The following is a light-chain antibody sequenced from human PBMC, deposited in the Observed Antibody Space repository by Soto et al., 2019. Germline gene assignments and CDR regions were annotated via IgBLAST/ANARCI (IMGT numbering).Light chain of an antibody. CDR2: AAS. V-gene: IGKV1-6*01. CDR1: QGIRNE. Sequence: MSQSPSTLSASVGDRVTVTCRASQGIRNELGWYQQKPGKAPKLLIYAASSLQSGVPSRFSGSGSGTDFTLTISSLQPEDFATYYCLQDYNYPWTFGQGTKVDIK. CDR3: LQDYNYPWT. J-gene: IGKJ1*01.